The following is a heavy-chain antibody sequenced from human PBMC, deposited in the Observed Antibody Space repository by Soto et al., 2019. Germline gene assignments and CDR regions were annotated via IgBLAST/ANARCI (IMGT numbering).Heavy chain of an antibody. V-gene: IGHV4-30-4*01. J-gene: IGHJ5*02. CDR3: ARGRGYSYGLDP. D-gene: IGHD5-18*01. CDR1: GDSISSNTNY. Sequence: SETLSLTCTVSGDSISSNTNYWSWIRRPPGEGLEWIGFISYTETTSYSPSLKSRVAISLDTSKNQFSLSLSSVTATDTAVYYCARGRGYSYGLDPWGQGTLVTVS. CDR2: ISYTETT.